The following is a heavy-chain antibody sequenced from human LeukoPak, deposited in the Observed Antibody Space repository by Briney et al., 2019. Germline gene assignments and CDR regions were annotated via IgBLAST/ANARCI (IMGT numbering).Heavy chain of an antibody. Sequence: PGGSLRLSCAATGFTFKDYGMHWVRQPPGKGLEWVSSINWNGGGTDYADSVKGRFTISRDNAKNSLYLQLSSLRPEDTVLYYCAKHMRATKTYSFFGLDVWGQGTTVTVSS. D-gene: IGHD1-26*01. CDR2: INWNGGGT. CDR1: GFTFKDYG. CDR3: AKHMRATKTYSFFGLDV. J-gene: IGHJ6*02. V-gene: IGHV3-9*01.